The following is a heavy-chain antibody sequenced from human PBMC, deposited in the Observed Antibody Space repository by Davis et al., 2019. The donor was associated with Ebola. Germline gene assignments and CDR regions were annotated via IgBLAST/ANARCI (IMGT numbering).Heavy chain of an antibody. CDR1: GFTFSSYA. CDR3: ARDSTLTGDRGDAFDI. D-gene: IGHD7-27*01. CDR2: ISYDGSNK. Sequence: PGGSLRLSCAASGFTFSSYAMHWVRQAPGKGLEWVAVISYDGSNKYYADSVKGRFTISRDNSKNTLYLQMNSLRAEDTAVYYCARDSTLTGDRGDAFDIWGQGTMVTVSS. V-gene: IGHV3-30-3*01. J-gene: IGHJ3*02.